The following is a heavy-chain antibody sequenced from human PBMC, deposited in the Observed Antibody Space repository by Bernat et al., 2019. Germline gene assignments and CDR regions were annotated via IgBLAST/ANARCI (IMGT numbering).Heavy chain of an antibody. V-gene: IGHV3-48*02. CDR2: ISGSSTTI. CDR1: GFTFSLYS. D-gene: IGHD2-21*01. CDR3: ARAAGDGRHSFEY. J-gene: IGHJ4*02. Sequence: EVQLVESGGDLLQPGGSLRLSWSASGFTFSLYSMNWLRQAPGKGLEWISYISGSSTTIYYADSVKGRYTISRDNANNSLNLQMNSLRDEDTAVYYCARAAGDGRHSFEYWGQGTLVTVSS.